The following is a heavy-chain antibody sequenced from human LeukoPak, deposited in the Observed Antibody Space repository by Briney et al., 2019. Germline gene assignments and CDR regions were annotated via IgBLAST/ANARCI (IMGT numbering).Heavy chain of an antibody. D-gene: IGHD6-19*01. CDR1: GFTFSSYS. CDR2: ISGSGGST. V-gene: IGHV3-23*01. Sequence: SGGSLRLSCAASGFTFSSYSMNWVRQAPGKGLEWVSAISGSGGSTYYADSVKGRFTISRDNSKNTLYLQMNSLRAEDTAVYYCARVGGSGWPLQSNWFDPWGQGTLVTVSS. CDR3: ARVGGSGWPLQSNWFDP. J-gene: IGHJ5*02.